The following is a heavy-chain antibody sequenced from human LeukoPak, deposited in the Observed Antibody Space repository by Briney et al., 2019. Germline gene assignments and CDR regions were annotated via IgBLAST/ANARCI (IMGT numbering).Heavy chain of an antibody. J-gene: IGHJ3*02. CDR1: GFTFSSYS. Sequence: PGGSLRLSCAASGFTFSSYSMNWVRQAPGKGLEWVSSISSSSSYIYYADPVKGRFTISRDNAKNSLYLQMNSLRAEDTAVYYCARVGGDDAFDIWGQGTMVTVSS. D-gene: IGHD7-27*01. V-gene: IGHV3-21*01. CDR2: ISSSSSYI. CDR3: ARVGGDDAFDI.